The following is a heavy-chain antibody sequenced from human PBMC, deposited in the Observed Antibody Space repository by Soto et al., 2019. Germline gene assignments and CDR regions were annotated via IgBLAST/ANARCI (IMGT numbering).Heavy chain of an antibody. V-gene: IGHV3-23*01. J-gene: IGHJ4*02. CDR3: AKGRRSGGSCYSHY. CDR2: ISGSGGST. CDR1: GFTFSSYA. D-gene: IGHD2-15*01. Sequence: TGGSLRLSCAASGFTFSSYAMSWVRQAPGKGLEWVSAISGSGGSTYYADSVKGRFTISRDNSKNTLYLQMNSLRAEDTAVYYCAKGRRSGGSCYSHYWGRGTLVTVFS.